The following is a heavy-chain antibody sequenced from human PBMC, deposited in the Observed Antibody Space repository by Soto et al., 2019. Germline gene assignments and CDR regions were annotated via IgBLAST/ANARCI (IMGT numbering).Heavy chain of an antibody. CDR1: GFIFQNHA. CDR3: ATSTSVTFDS. CDR2: IAYDGRTK. Sequence: QVQLMESGGGVVQPGKSLRLSCVASGFIFQNHAMYWIRQAPGKGLEWVALIAYDGRTKYSDAVRGRFAVSRDNSKSTQYLQMNSLRPEDTAVYYCATSTSVTFDSWGQGALVIVSS. D-gene: IGHD4-4*01. V-gene: IGHV3-30*09. J-gene: IGHJ4*02.